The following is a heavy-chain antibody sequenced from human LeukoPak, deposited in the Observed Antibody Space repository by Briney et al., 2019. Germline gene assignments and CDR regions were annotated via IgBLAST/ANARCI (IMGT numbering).Heavy chain of an antibody. Sequence: PSETLSPTCAVSGYSISSGYFWGWIRQPPGKGLEWIGSIYHSGTTYYNPSLKSRITISVDTSKNQFSLKLNSVTAADTALYYCACSRDLYSPLDYWGQGTLVTVSS. D-gene: IGHD5-24*01. V-gene: IGHV4-38-2*01. CDR1: GYSISSGYF. CDR3: ACSRDLYSPLDY. J-gene: IGHJ4*02. CDR2: IYHSGTT.